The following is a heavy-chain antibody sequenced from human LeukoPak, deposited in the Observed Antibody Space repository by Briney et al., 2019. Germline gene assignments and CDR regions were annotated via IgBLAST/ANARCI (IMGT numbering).Heavy chain of an antibody. J-gene: IGHJ4*02. CDR1: GGSISSGSYY. CDR2: IYTSGST. CDR3: ASHDSSGYMPWIDY. D-gene: IGHD3-22*01. V-gene: IGHV4-61*02. Sequence: PSETLSLTCTVSGGSISSGSYYWSWIPQPAGKGLEWIGRIYTSGSTNYNPSLKSRVTISVDTSKNQFSLKLSSVTAADTAVYYCASHDSSGYMPWIDYWGQGTLVTVSS.